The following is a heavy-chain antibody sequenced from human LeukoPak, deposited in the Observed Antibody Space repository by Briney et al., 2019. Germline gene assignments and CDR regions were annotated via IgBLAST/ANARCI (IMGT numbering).Heavy chain of an antibody. Sequence: SETLSLTCTVSGGSISSYYWSWIRQPPGKGLEWIGYIYYSGSTNYNPSLKSRVTISVDTSKNQFSLKLSSVTAADTAVYYCARRGYSSIDYFDYWGQGTLVTVSS. J-gene: IGHJ4*02. D-gene: IGHD6-13*01. CDR2: IYYSGST. CDR1: GGSISSYY. V-gene: IGHV4-59*08. CDR3: ARRGYSSIDYFDY.